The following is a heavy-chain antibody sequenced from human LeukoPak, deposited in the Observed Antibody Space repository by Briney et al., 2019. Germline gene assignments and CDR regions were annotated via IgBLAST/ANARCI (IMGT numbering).Heavy chain of an antibody. CDR1: GFTFSNAW. CDR3: TTDWGSRRIFGVGILFDY. D-gene: IGHD3-3*01. J-gene: IGHJ4*02. CDR2: IKSKTDGGTT. Sequence: PGGSLRLSCAASGFTFSNAWMSWVRQAPGKGLEWVGRIKSKTDGGTTDYAAPVKGRFTISRDDSKNTLYLQMNSLKTEDTAVYYCTTDWGSRRIFGVGILFDYWGQGTLVTVSS. V-gene: IGHV3-15*01.